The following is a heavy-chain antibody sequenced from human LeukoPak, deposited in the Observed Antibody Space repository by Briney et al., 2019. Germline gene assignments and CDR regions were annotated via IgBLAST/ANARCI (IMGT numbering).Heavy chain of an antibody. D-gene: IGHD2-15*01. Sequence: GGSLRLSCAASGFTFDDYGMHWVRQAPGKGLEWVAFIRYDGSNKYYADSVKGRFTISRDNSKNTLYLQMNSLRAEDTAVYYCAKDFLRYCSGGSCSYFDYWGQGTLVTVSS. CDR3: AKDFLRYCSGGSCSYFDY. J-gene: IGHJ4*02. CDR2: IRYDGSNK. CDR1: GFTFDDYG. V-gene: IGHV3-30*02.